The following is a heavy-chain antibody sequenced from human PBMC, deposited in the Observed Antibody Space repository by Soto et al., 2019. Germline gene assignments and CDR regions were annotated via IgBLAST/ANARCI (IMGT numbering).Heavy chain of an antibody. D-gene: IGHD6-25*01. CDR2: IRGSAVST. CDR3: ARRFVGFDYFCMDV. J-gene: IGHJ6*02. CDR1: GLTFSRDV. V-gene: IGHV3-23*01. Sequence: EVQLLESGGGLVQPGGSLRLSCVASGLTFSRDVMTWVRQAPGKGLEWVSGIRGSAVSTYYADSVKGRFTISRDNSKNTLYLQMSSLSAEHTAVYYCARRFVGFDYFCMDVWGQGNTVNVAS.